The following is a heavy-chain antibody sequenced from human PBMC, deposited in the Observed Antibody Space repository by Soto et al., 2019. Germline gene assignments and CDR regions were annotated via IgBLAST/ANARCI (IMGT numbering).Heavy chain of an antibody. J-gene: IGHJ4*02. CDR2: ISASGGST. Sequence: EVQLLESGGGLVQPGGSLRLSCAASGFTFSSYAMSWVRQAPGKGLEWVSAISASGGSTYYADSVKGRFTISRDNSKNTLYLQMNSLRAEDTAVYYYAKRVKDSGWYPTPDYWGQGTLVTVSS. V-gene: IGHV3-23*01. CDR3: AKRVKDSGWYPTPDY. CDR1: GFTFSSYA. D-gene: IGHD6-19*01.